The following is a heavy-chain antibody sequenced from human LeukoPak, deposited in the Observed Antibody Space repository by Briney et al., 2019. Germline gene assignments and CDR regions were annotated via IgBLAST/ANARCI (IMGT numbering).Heavy chain of an antibody. CDR3: ARERGGSSSWASFDY. V-gene: IGHV3-21*01. D-gene: IGHD6-6*01. J-gene: IGHJ4*02. CDR1: GFTFSSYS. Sequence: PGGSLRLSCAASGFTFSSYSMNWVRQAPGKGLEWVSSISSSSSYVSYADSEKGRFTISRDNAKNSLYLQMNSLRAEDTAVYYCARERGGSSSWASFDYWGQGTLVTVSS. CDR2: ISSSSSYV.